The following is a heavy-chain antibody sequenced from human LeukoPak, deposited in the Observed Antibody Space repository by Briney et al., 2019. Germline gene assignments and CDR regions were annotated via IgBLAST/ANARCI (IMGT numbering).Heavy chain of an antibody. V-gene: IGHV3-30*18. J-gene: IGHJ6*02. CDR3: AKDSSSSNYYYGMDV. Sequence: GRSLRLSCAASGFTFSSYGMHWVRQAPGKGLEWVAVISDDGSNKYYVDSVKGRVTISRDKSKNTLFLQMNSLRAEDTAVYYCAKDSSSSNYYYGMDVWGQGTTVTVSS. CDR2: ISDDGSNK. CDR1: GFTFSSYG. D-gene: IGHD6-6*01.